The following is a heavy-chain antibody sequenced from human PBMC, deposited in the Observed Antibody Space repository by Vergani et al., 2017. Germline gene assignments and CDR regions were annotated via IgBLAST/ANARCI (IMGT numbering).Heavy chain of an antibody. CDR3: ARHTTYTDT. CDR2: IYPADSDT. D-gene: IGHD1-1*01. V-gene: IGHV5-51*01. J-gene: IGHJ5*02. Sequence: EVELVQSGPEMRKPGESLKISCKGSEYSFGNYWIGLVRQMPGKGLEWMGIIYPADSDTRYSPAFQGQVTISADKSISIAFLQWDSLKASDTALYYCARHTTYTDTWGQGTLVTVSS. CDR1: EYSFGNYW.